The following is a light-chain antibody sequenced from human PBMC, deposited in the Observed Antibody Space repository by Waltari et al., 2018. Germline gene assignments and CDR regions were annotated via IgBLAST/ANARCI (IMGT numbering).Light chain of an antibody. J-gene: IGLJ3*02. CDR2: GHN. Sequence: QSVLTQPPSVSGAPGQSITISCTGSSSNIGAGYDVHWYQHLPGTAPKLLIYGHNNRPSGVPDRFSGSKSGTSASLAITGLQAEDEADYYCRSYDSSVSAWVFGGGTKLTVV. CDR1: SSNIGAGYD. V-gene: IGLV1-40*01. CDR3: RSYDSSVSAWV.